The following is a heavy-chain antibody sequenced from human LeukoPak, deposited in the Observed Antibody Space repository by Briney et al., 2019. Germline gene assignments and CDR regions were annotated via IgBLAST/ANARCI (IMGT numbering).Heavy chain of an antibody. J-gene: IGHJ4*02. CDR2: ISGSGGST. CDR3: ARGGGWSRQRGFDY. D-gene: IGHD2-15*01. V-gene: IGHV3-23*01. CDR1: GFTFGSYA. Sequence: QAGGSLRLSCAASGFTFGSYAMYWVRQAPGKGLEWVSGISGSGGSTFYADSVKGRFTISRDNAKNSLYLQMNSLRAEDTAVYYCARGGGWSRQRGFDYWGQGTLVTVSS.